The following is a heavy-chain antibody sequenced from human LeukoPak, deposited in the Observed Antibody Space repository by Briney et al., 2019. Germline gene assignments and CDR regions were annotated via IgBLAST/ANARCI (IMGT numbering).Heavy chain of an antibody. Sequence: GASVKVSCKASGYTFTSYDINWVRQATGQGLEWMGWMNPNSGNTGYAQKFQGRVTMTRNTSISTAYMELSSLRSEDTAVYYCARGRCSGGSCYSGNIEYWGQGTLVTVSS. J-gene: IGHJ4*02. V-gene: IGHV1-8*01. CDR3: ARGRCSGGSCYSGNIEY. CDR1: GYTFTSYD. CDR2: MNPNSGNT. D-gene: IGHD2-15*01.